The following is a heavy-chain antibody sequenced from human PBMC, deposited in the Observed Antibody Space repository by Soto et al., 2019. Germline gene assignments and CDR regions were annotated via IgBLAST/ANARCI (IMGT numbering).Heavy chain of an antibody. CDR1: GYTFTSYA. D-gene: IGHD5-12*01. CDR3: ARVSGYYLPDY. V-gene: IGHV1-3*01. CDR2: INAGNGNT. Sequence: GASVKVSCKASGYTFTSYAMHWVRQAPGQRLEWMGWINAGNGNTKYSQKFQGRVTITRDTSTSTVYMELSSLRSEDTAVYYCARVSGYYLPDYWGQGTLVTVSS. J-gene: IGHJ4*02.